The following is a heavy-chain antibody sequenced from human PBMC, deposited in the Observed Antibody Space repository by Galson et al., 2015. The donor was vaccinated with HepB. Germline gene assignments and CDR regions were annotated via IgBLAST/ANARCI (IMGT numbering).Heavy chain of an antibody. J-gene: IGHJ4*02. V-gene: IGHV3-11*01. D-gene: IGHD2-2*01. CDR2: ISSSGSTI. Sequence: SLRLSCAASGFTFSDYYMSWIRQAPGKGLEWVSYISSSGSTIYYADSVKGRFTISRDNAKNSLYLQMNSLRAEDTAVYYCARDRVQGIVVVPAEIDYWGQGTLVTVSS. CDR1: GFTFSDYY. CDR3: ARDRVQGIVVVPAEIDY.